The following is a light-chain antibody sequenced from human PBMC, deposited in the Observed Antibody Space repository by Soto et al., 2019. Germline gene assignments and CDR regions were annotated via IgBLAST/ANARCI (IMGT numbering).Light chain of an antibody. CDR1: QRVNIN. Sequence: EIVLTQSPGSLSLSQGERATLSCRASQRVNINLAWHQQKPGQTPRLLVYGASSRATGIPDRFSGSGSGTEFTITISRLEPEDFAVYYCQQYGSSGTFGQGTKVDI. J-gene: IGKJ1*01. CDR2: GAS. V-gene: IGKV3-20*01. CDR3: QQYGSSGT.